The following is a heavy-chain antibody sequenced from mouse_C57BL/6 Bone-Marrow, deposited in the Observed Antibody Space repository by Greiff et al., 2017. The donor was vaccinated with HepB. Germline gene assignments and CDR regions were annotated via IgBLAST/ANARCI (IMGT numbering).Heavy chain of an antibody. V-gene: IGHV2-9-1*01. D-gene: IGHD2-5*01. CDR2: IWTGGGT. CDR1: GFSLTSYA. J-gene: IGHJ2*01. Sequence: QVQLQQSGPGLVAPSQSLSITCTVSGFSLTSYAISWVRQPPGKGLEWLGVIWTGGGTNYNSALKSRLSISKDNSKSQVFLKMNSLQTDDTARYYCARSPSYYSNYEAFFDYGGQGTTLTVSS. CDR3: ARSPSYYSNYEAFFDY.